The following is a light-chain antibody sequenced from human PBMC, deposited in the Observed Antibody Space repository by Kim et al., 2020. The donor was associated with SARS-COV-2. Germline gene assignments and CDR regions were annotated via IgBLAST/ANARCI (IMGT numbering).Light chain of an antibody. J-gene: IGKJ1*01. CDR3: LQRIIYPWT. V-gene: IGKV1-17*03. CDR1: QSLNDD. Sequence: SVVESGTFTRGGRQSLNDDFAWVQRKPEEVPKRLRYTASSFQSGVPSMFSGSVSGTEFSLTISSLQTEEFATYYYLQRIIYPWTFGQGTKVDIK. CDR2: TAS.